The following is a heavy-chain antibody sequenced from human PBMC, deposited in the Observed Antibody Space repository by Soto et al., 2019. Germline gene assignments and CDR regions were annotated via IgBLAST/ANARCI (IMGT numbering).Heavy chain of an antibody. CDR3: ARDLVVVPDYYGMDV. Sequence: PGGSLRLSCVGSGFTFSTYSINWVRQAPGKGLEWVSSISSRSDIYYADSVKGRFTISRDNAKNSVSLQMNSLRAEDTAVYYCARDLVVVPDYYGMDVWGQGTTVTVSS. J-gene: IGHJ6*02. D-gene: IGHD2-2*01. CDR1: GFTFSTYS. V-gene: IGHV3-21*01. CDR2: ISSRSDI.